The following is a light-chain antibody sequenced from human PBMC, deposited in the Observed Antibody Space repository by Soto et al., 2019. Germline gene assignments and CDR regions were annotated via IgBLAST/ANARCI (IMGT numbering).Light chain of an antibody. Sequence: EIVMTQSPATLSVSPGKRATLFCKASQSVSIHVARYQQTPGQAPRLLIYGASTRATGIPVTCRGSAYGTEFTLSIGRLQSEDYTVYYCQQYKKWPLTLGRGTKVDIK. CDR1: QSVSIH. CDR2: GAS. J-gene: IGKJ1*01. V-gene: IGKV3-15*01. CDR3: QQYKKWPLT.